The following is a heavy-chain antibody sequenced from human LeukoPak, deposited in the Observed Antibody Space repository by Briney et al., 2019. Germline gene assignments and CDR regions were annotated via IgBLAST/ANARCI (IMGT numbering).Heavy chain of an antibody. Sequence: QPGGSLRLSCTASGFTLSTYWMSWFRQAPKKGLEWVANMKQDDSEKYYVDSVKGRFTISRDNAKNSVCLQMNSLRVEDTAVYYCGRGGAVASYWGQGTLVTVSS. J-gene: IGHJ4*02. D-gene: IGHD1-26*01. CDR1: GFTLSTYW. CDR2: MKQDDSEK. V-gene: IGHV3-7*01. CDR3: GRGGAVASY.